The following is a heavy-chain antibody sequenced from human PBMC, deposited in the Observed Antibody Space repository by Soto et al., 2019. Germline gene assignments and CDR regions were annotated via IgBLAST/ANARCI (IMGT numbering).Heavy chain of an antibody. CDR3: AKAMYSSGWYPFDY. J-gene: IGHJ4*02. Sequence: PGGSLSLSCAASGFTFDDYAMHWVRQAPGKGLEWVSGISWNSGSIGYADSVKGRFTISRDNAKNSLYLQMNSLRAEDTALYYCAKAMYSSGWYPFDYWGQGILVSVYS. V-gene: IGHV3-9*01. CDR2: ISWNSGSI. CDR1: GFTFDDYA. D-gene: IGHD6-19*01.